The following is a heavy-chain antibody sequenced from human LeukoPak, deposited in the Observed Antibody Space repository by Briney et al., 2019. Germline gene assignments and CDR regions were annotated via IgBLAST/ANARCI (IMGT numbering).Heavy chain of an antibody. CDR2: ISGSGGST. Sequence: PGGSLRLSCAASGFTFSDYAMSWVRQAPGTGLECVSTISGSGGSTYYADSVKGRFTISRDNSKNTLYLQMNSLRAEDTAVYYCAKDRITMVRGSEWDYWGQGTLVTVSS. CDR3: AKDRITMVRGSEWDY. V-gene: IGHV3-23*01. D-gene: IGHD3-10*01. CDR1: GFTFSDYA. J-gene: IGHJ4*02.